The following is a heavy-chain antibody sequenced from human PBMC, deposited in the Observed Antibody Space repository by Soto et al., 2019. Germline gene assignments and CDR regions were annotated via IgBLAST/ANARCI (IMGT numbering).Heavy chain of an antibody. Sequence: ASVKVSCKASGYTFTSYGISWVRQAPGQGLEWMGWISAYNGNTNYAQKLQGRVTRTTDTSTGTAYMELRGLRSDDTAVYYCARARVVVVMPFDYWGQGTLVTVSS. CDR2: ISAYNGNT. D-gene: IGHD3-22*01. CDR3: ARARVVVVMPFDY. V-gene: IGHV1-18*01. CDR1: GYTFTSYG. J-gene: IGHJ4*02.